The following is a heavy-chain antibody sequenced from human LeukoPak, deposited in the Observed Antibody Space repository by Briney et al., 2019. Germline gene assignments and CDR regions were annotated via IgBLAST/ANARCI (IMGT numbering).Heavy chain of an antibody. CDR1: GFTFSSYA. Sequence: GGSLRLSCAASGFTFSSYAMHWVRQAPGKGLEWVAVISYDGSNKYYADSVKGRFTISRDNSKNTLYLQMNSLRAEDTAVYYCARYPAIAVTRGHWGQGTLVTVSS. D-gene: IGHD6-19*01. CDR3: ARYPAIAVTRGH. CDR2: ISYDGSNK. V-gene: IGHV3-30-3*01. J-gene: IGHJ4*02.